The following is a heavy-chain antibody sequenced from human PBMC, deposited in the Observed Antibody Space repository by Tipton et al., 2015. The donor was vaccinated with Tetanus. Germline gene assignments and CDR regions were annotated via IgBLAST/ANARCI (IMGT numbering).Heavy chain of an antibody. V-gene: IGHV3-74*01. D-gene: IGHD2-21*02. CDR2: INSDGSST. Sequence: LRLSCAASGFTFSSYWMHWVRQAPGKGLVWVSRINSDGSSTNYADSVKGRFTISRDNAKNSLSLQMNRLRAEDTAIYYCARDKPLVAAMHTADYWGQGTLVTVSS. J-gene: IGHJ4*02. CDR3: ARDKPLVAAMHTADY. CDR1: GFTFSSYW.